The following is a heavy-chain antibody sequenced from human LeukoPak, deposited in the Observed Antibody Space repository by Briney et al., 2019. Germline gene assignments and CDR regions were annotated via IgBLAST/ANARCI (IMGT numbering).Heavy chain of an antibody. V-gene: IGHV4-59*01. J-gene: IGHJ5*02. D-gene: IGHD3-22*01. CDR1: GGSFSGYF. Sequence: PSETLSLTCAVFGGSFSGYFLTWIRQPPGKGLEWIGYIYYSGSTNYNPSLKSRVTISVDTSKNQFSLKLSSVTAADTAVYYCARTLSRTSDSSGYYYSTNWFDPWGQGTLVTVSS. CDR2: IYYSGST. CDR3: ARTLSRTSDSSGYYYSTNWFDP.